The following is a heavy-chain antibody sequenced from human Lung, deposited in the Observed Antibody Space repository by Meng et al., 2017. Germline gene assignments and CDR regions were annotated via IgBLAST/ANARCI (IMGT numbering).Heavy chain of an antibody. V-gene: IGHV4-34*01. J-gene: IGHJ4*02. D-gene: IGHD4-11*01. CDR3: ARGPTTMAHDFDY. CDR1: GRYFSEYS. Sequence: QVQLQQWGACLLKPSETLSLTFGVSGRYFSEYSWSWIRQQPGKGLEWIGEMNHSGSTNYNPSLESRATISVDTSQNNLSLKLSSVTAADSAVYYCARGPTTMAHDFDYWGQGTLVTVSS. CDR2: MNHSGST.